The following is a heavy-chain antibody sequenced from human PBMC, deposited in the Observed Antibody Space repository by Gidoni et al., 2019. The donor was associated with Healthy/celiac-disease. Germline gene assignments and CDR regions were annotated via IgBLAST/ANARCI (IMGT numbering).Heavy chain of an antibody. CDR1: GYTFTSYD. J-gene: IGHJ6*03. CDR2: MNPNSGNT. CDR3: ARRSGYSYGLIPQRSSYYYYYMDV. D-gene: IGHD5-18*01. Sequence: QVQLVQSGAEVKKPGASVKVSCKPSGYTFTSYDINWVRQATGQGLEWMGWMNPNSGNTGYAQKFQGRVTMTRNTSISTAYMELSSLRSEDTAVYYCARRSGYSYGLIPQRSSYYYYYMDVWGKGTTVTVSS. V-gene: IGHV1-8*01.